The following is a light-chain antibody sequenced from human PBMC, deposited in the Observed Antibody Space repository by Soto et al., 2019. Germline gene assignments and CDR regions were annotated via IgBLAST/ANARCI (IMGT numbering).Light chain of an antibody. CDR1: QSIRNY. CDR3: QQRNDWVT. J-gene: IGKJ4*01. V-gene: IGKV3-11*01. Sequence: EIVLTQSPATLSLSLGERATLSCRASQSIRNYLAWYQQKPGQAPRLLIYDASNRATGIPPRFSGSGSGTDFILTISSLEPEDSGVYYCQQRNDWVTFGGGTKVEIK. CDR2: DAS.